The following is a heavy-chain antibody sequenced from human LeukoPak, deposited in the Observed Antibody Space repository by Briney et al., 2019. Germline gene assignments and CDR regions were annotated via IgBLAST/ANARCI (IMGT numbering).Heavy chain of an antibody. CDR3: ARSGRHFWFDP. D-gene: IGHD1-26*01. V-gene: IGHV3-74*01. CDR1: GFTFSSYW. J-gene: IGHJ5*02. CDR2: INGDGSST. Sequence: GGSLRLSCAASGFTFSSYWMHWVRQAPGKGLVWVSRINGDGSSTTYADSVKGRFTISRDNAKNTLYLQMNSLRAEDTAVYYCARSGRHFWFDPWGQGTLVTVSS.